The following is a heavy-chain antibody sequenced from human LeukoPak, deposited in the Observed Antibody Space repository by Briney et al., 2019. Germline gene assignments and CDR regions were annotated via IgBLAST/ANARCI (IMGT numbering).Heavy chain of an antibody. CDR1: GFTFSSYS. D-gene: IGHD6-19*01. CDR2: ISYDGSNK. J-gene: IGHJ3*02. CDR3: AKGGAAGWYRDDAFDI. Sequence: GGSLRLSCAASGFTFSSYSMNWVRQAPGKGLEWVAVISYDGSNKYYADSVKGRFTISRDNSKNTLYLQMNSLRAEDTAVYYCAKGGAAGWYRDDAFDIWGQGTMVTVSS. V-gene: IGHV3-30*18.